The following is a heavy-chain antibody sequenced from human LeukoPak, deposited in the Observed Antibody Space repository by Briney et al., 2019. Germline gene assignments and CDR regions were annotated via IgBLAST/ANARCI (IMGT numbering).Heavy chain of an antibody. CDR2: IYNSGRT. CDR1: GFTVSSNY. Sequence: GGSLRLPCAASGFTVSSNYMSWVRQVPGKGLEWVSVIYNSGRTYYADSVKGRFTISRDNSKNTVYLQMNSLRAEDTAVYYCARESNSGYYLSYWGQGTLVTVSS. D-gene: IGHD3-22*01. J-gene: IGHJ4*02. CDR3: ARESNSGYYLSY. V-gene: IGHV3-66*01.